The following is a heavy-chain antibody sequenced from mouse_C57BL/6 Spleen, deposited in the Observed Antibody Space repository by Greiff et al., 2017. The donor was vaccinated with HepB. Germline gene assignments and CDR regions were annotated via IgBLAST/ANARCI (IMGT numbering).Heavy chain of an antibody. J-gene: IGHJ2*01. CDR3: ARFFSTTVVEPFDY. CDR1: GYTFTDYY. Sequence: VQLQQSGPELVKPGASVKISCKASGYTFTDYYMNWVKQSHGKSLEWIGDINPNNGGTSYNQKFKGKATLTVDKSSSTAYMELRSLTSEDSAVYYCARFFSTTVVEPFDYWGQGTTLTVSS. V-gene: IGHV1-26*01. D-gene: IGHD1-1*01. CDR2: INPNNGGT.